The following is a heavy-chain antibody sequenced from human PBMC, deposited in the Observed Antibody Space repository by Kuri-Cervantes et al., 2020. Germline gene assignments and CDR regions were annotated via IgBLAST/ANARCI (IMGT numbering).Heavy chain of an antibody. CDR2: ISSSSSYI. Sequence: GESLKISCAASGFTFSSYSMNWVRQAPGKGLEWVSSISSSSSYIYYADSVKGRFTISRDNSKDILYLQINSLRADDTAIYYCAKDSYYDSSGYYLRYSFDYWGQGSLVTVSS. J-gene: IGHJ4*02. V-gene: IGHV3-21*04. D-gene: IGHD3-22*01. CDR1: GFTFSSYS. CDR3: AKDSYYDSSGYYLRYSFDY.